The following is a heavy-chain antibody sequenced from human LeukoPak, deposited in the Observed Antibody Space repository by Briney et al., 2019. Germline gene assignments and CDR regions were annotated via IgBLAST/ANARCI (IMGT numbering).Heavy chain of an antibody. J-gene: IGHJ5*02. CDR2: VYYSGIT. CDR3: ARLLGWSGPINWFDP. CDR1: GGSISSDY. D-gene: IGHD3-3*01. Sequence: SETLSLTCTVSGGSISSDYWSWIRQPPGKGLEWIGYVYYSGITNYNPSLKSRVTISVGTSKNHFSLKLTSVTAADTAVYYCARLLGWSGPINWFDPWGREPWSPSPQ. V-gene: IGHV4-59*08.